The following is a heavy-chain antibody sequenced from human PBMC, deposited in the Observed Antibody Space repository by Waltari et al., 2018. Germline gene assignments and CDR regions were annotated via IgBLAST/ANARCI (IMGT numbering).Heavy chain of an antibody. CDR1: GNSITESP. CDR2: FDRGDAEG. D-gene: IGHD4-17*01. V-gene: IGHV1-24*01. CDR3: ATGGDYDEYALHYFWGLDV. Sequence: QVQLVQSEAEVMKPGASVKVSCKVSGNSITESPMHWVRQAPGKGLEWMGSFDRGDAEGTYAQGVLDRVTMTEDRSTNTAYMELSSLRLEDTAVYYCATGGDYDEYALHYFWGLDVWGQGTTVIVAS. J-gene: IGHJ6*02.